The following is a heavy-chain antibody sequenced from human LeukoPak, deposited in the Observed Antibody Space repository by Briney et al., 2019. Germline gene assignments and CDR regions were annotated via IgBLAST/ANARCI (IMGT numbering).Heavy chain of an antibody. CDR2: ISWDGETT. CDR1: RFTFDDYI. D-gene: IGHD3-22*01. CDR3: AKARGLIGGAFDI. J-gene: IGHJ3*02. Sequence: GGSLRLSCAASRFTFDDYIMHWVRHAPGKGLEWVSLISWDGETTYYADSVKGRFTTSRDNSKNSLYLQMNSLRSEDTALYYCAKARGLIGGAFDIWGQGTMVTVSS. V-gene: IGHV3-43*01.